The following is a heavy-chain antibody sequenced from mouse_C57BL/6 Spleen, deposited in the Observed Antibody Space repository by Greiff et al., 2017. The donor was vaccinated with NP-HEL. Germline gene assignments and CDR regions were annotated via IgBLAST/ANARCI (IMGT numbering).Heavy chain of an antibody. J-gene: IGHJ3*01. D-gene: IGHD2-5*01. CDR3: ARGWGSDYSNYDWFAY. CDR2: ISSGSSTI. V-gene: IGHV5-17*01. CDR1: GFTFSDYG. Sequence: EVKLVESGGGLVKPGGSLKLSCAASGFTFSDYGMHWVRQAPEKGLEWVAYISSGSSTIYYADTVKGRFTISRDNAKNTLFLQMTSLRSEDTAMYYCARGWGSDYSNYDWFAYWGQGTLVTVSA.